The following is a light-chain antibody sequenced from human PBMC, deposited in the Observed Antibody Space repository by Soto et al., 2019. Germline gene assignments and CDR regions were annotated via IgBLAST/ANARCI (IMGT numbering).Light chain of an antibody. CDR2: SYD. Sequence: QSALTQPPSASGTPGQRVTISCSTSSSNLGDNTVNWYQHVPGTAPKLLIYSYDQRPSGVPDRFSGSGSGTSASLAISGLQSEDEADYYCAAWDATLDGYVFGTGTKVTVL. J-gene: IGLJ1*01. CDR3: AAWDATLDGYV. CDR1: SSNLGDNT. V-gene: IGLV1-44*01.